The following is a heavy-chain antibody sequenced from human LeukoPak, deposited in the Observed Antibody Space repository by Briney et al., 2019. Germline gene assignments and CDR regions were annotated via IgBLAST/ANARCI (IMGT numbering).Heavy chain of an antibody. CDR2: IYDSGST. Sequence: SETLSLTCTVSGGSIRSSYYYWGWIRQPPGKGLEWIGSIYDSGSTYYNPSLKSRVTISVDTSKNQFSLKLSSVIAADTAVYYCARAEDIVVVPAATFDYWGQGTLVTVSS. J-gene: IGHJ4*02. V-gene: IGHV4-39*01. CDR3: ARAEDIVVVPAATFDY. CDR1: GGSIRSSYYY. D-gene: IGHD2-2*01.